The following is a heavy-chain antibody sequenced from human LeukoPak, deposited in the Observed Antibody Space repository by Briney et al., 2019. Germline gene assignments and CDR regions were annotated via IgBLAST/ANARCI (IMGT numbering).Heavy chain of an antibody. CDR2: IKQDGSEK. D-gene: IGHD4-17*01. CDR1: GFTFRSSW. J-gene: IGHJ6*03. CDR3: ARGATVTTNYYYYMDA. Sequence: GGSLRLPCAASGFTFRSSWMSWVRRAPGKGLEWVAKIKQDGSEKYYVDSVKGRFTISRDNARNSLFLHMYSLRAEDTAVYYCARGATVTTNYYYYMDAWGKGTTVTVSS. V-gene: IGHV3-7*01.